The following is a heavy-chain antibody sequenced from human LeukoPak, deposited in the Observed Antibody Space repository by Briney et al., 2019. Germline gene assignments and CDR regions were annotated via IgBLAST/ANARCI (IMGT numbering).Heavy chain of an antibody. D-gene: IGHD3-3*01. CDR3: ARGRSYDSNWFDP. CDR2: MNPNSSNT. CDR1: GYTFTSYD. J-gene: IGHJ5*02. Sequence: ASVKVSCKASGYTFTSYDINWVRQATGQGLEWMGWMNPNSSNTGYAQKFQGRVTMTRNTSISTAYMELSSLRSEDTAAYYCARGRSYDSNWFDPWGQGTLVTVSS. V-gene: IGHV1-8*01.